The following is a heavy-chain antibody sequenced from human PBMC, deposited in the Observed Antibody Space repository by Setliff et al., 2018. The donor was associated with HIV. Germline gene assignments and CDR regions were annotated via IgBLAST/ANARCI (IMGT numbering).Heavy chain of an antibody. J-gene: IGHJ6*03. V-gene: IGHV4-34*10. CDR2: INYKGNT. D-gene: IGHD3-22*01. CDR1: GGSFSGYY. Sequence: KTSETLSLTCAVYGGSFSGYYWTWIRQSPGKGLEWIGEINYKGNTIYNPSLRGRITMSVDTSKNQFSLKLSSVTAADTAAYYCARVGSYFYGSRGSNFKYFYYYMDVWGKGITVTVSS. CDR3: ARVGSYFYGSRGSNFKYFYYYMDV.